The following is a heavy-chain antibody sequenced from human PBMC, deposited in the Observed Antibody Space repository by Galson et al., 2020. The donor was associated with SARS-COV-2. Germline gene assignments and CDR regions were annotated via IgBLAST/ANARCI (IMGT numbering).Heavy chain of an antibody. CDR3: ARVKGPTCSSTSWYWYYYCYMDV. V-gene: IGHV4-38-2*02. D-gene: IGHD2-2*01. Sequence: SESLSLSCTASGYTISRGYYWGWIRPPPGKGLEWTGSIYHRGSTYYTQSLKSRVTISVDTTKNQFSLQLSSVTAADTAVYYCARVKGPTCSSTSWYWYYYCYMDVWGKGTTVTVSS. CDR1: GYTISRGYY. J-gene: IGHJ6*03. CDR2: IYHRGST.